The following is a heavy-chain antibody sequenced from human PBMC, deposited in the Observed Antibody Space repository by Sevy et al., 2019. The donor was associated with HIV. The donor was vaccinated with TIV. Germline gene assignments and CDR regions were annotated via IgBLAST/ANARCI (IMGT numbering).Heavy chain of an antibody. V-gene: IGHV3-53*01. D-gene: IGHD6-13*01. CDR1: GLTVDSNY. Sequence: GGSLRLSCAVSGLTVDSNYMSWVRQAPGKGLEWVSIIYSGGSTYYADSVKGRFTISTDNCKNTLDLQMNSLRAEDTAVYYCARGGLDSNWFRSFDYWGQGTLVTVSS. CDR3: ARGGLDSNWFRSFDY. J-gene: IGHJ4*02. CDR2: IYSGGST.